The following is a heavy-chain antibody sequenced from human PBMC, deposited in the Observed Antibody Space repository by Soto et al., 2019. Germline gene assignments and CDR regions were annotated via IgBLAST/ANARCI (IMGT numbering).Heavy chain of an antibody. J-gene: IGHJ6*02. CDR3: ARDRIRPLFYYYGMDV. V-gene: IGHV4-30-4*01. Sequence: SETLSLTCTVSGGSISSGDYYWSWIRQPPGKGLEWIGYIYYSGSTYYNPSLKSRVTISVDTSKNQFSLKLSSVTAADTAVYYCARDRIRPLFYYYGMDVWGQGTTVTVS. CDR1: GGSISSGDYY. CDR2: IYYSGST.